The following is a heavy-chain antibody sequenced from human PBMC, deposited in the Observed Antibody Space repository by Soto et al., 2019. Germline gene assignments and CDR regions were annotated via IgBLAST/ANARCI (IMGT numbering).Heavy chain of an antibody. D-gene: IGHD4-17*01. CDR1: GFTFSSYG. Sequence: QVQLVESGGGVVQPGRSLRLSCAASGFTFSSYGMHWVRQAPGKGLEWVAVIWYDGSNKYYADSVKGRFTISRDNSKTTLYLQMNSLRAEDTAVYYCARDLDYGEYSAFDYWGQGTLVTVSS. V-gene: IGHV3-33*01. J-gene: IGHJ4*02. CDR2: IWYDGSNK. CDR3: ARDLDYGEYSAFDY.